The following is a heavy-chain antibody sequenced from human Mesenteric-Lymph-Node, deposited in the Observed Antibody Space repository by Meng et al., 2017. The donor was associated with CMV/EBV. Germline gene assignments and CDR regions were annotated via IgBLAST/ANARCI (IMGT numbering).Heavy chain of an antibody. J-gene: IGHJ4*02. V-gene: IGHV1-2*06. CDR3: ARDRAIQTDIDY. CDR2: INPNSGDT. Sequence: YKASGYTFTGYCIYWVRQAPGLGLTWMGRINPNSGDTNFAQKFQGRVTMTRDTSISTAYMEVTRLRSDDTAVYYCARDRAIQTDIDYWGQGTLVTVSS. D-gene: IGHD2-2*01. CDR1: GYTFTGYC.